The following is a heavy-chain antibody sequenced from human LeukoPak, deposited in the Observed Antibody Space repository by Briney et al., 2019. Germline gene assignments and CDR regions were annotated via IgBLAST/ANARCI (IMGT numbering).Heavy chain of an antibody. CDR1: GYTFTKYA. D-gene: IGHD3-22*01. Sequence: ASVKVSCKGSGYTFTKYAISWVRQAPGQGLEYMGWIDTNTGDPTYAQGFTGRFVFSLDTSVSTAYLQISSLKAEDSAIYFCANCYDSSGFFAYWGQGTLVTVSS. CDR3: ANCYDSSGFFAY. J-gene: IGHJ4*02. V-gene: IGHV7-4-1*02. CDR2: IDTNTGDP.